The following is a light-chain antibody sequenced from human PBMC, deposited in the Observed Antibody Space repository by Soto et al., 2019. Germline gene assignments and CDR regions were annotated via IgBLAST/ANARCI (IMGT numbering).Light chain of an antibody. CDR2: EVS. J-gene: IGLJ1*01. CDR1: SSDVGGYNY. Sequence: QSALTQPPSASGSPGQSVTISCTGTSSDVGGYNYVSWYQQHPGKAPKLMIYEVSKRLSGVPDRFSGSKSGNTASLTVSGLQAEDEADYYCSSYAVSNNFFFGTGTKLTVL. V-gene: IGLV2-8*01. CDR3: SSYAVSNNFF.